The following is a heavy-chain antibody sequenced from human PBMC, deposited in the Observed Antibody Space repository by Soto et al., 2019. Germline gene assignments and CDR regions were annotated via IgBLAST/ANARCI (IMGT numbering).Heavy chain of an antibody. CDR1: GYSFTSYW. Sequence: LGESLKISCKGSGYSFTSYWIGWVRQMPGKGLEWMGIIYPGDSDTRYSPSFQGQVTISADKSISTAYLQWSSLKASDTAMYYCASAVSGSYYYYYGMDVWGQGTTVTVSS. CDR2: IYPGDSDT. V-gene: IGHV5-51*01. J-gene: IGHJ6*02. D-gene: IGHD1-26*01. CDR3: ASAVSGSYYYYYGMDV.